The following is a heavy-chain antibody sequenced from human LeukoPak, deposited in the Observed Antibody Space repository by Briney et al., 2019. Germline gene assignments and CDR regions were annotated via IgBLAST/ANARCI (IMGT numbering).Heavy chain of an antibody. CDR1: GGSFSGDF. CDR3: ARFEFP. J-gene: IGHJ4*02. CDR2: IKHDGST. V-gene: IGHV4-34*01. D-gene: IGHD3-10*01. Sequence: SETLSLTCAVYGGSFSGDFWSWIRQSPGKGLEWIGEIKHDGSTTYNPSLESRVTMSVDTSKNQFSLKLSSVTAADTAVYYCARFEFPWGQGTLVTVSS.